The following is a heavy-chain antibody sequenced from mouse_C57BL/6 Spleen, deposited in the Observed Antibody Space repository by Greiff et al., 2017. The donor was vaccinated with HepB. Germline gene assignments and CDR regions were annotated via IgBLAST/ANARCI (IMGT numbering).Heavy chain of an antibody. CDR1: GYTFTRYW. Sequence: QVQLQQPGAELVKPGASVQLSCPASGYTFTRYWMQWLTQRPGQCLEWIGEIDPSDSYTNYTHKFKGKATLAVDTSSSTAYMQLSSLTSEDSAVYYCARNWDGDDWGQGTTLTGSA. V-gene: IGHV1-50*01. CDR3: ARNWDGDD. J-gene: IGHJ2*01. D-gene: IGHD4-1*01. CDR2: IDPSDSYT.